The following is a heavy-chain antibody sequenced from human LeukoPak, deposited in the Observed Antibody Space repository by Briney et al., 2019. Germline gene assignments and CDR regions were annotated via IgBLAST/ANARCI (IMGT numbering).Heavy chain of an antibody. V-gene: IGHV1-46*01. Sequence: EASVKVSCKASGNTFTNNFMHWVRQAPGQGLEWMGLINPSGSASTYPQKLQGRVTMTRDTSTNTVYMELSSLRSEDTAVHYCATDLPTGFGSTAYWGQGTLVTVSS. CDR2: INPSGSAS. CDR3: ATDLPTGFGSTAY. CDR1: GNTFTNNF. J-gene: IGHJ4*02. D-gene: IGHD3-10*01.